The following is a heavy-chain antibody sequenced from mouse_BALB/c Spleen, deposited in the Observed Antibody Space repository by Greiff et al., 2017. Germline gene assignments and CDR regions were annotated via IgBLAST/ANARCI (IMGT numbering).Heavy chain of an antibody. J-gene: IGHJ3*01. Sequence: EVNVEESGGGLVQPGGSLRLSCATSGFTFSDFYMEWVRQTPGKRLEWIAASRNKANDYTTEYSASVKGRFIVSRDTSQSILYLQMITLRAEDTAIYYCARGAYYDYDEDGIAYWGQGTLVTVSA. D-gene: IGHD2-4*01. CDR1: GFTFSDFY. V-gene: IGHV7-1*02. CDR3: ARGAYYDYDEDGIAY. CDR2: SRNKANDYTT.